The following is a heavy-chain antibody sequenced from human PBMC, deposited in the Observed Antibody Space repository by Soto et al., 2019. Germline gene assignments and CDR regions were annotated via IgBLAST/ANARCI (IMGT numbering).Heavy chain of an antibody. J-gene: IGHJ4*02. Sequence: GGSLRLSCAASGFTFSSYGMHWVRQAPGKGLEWVAHISYEGSNEHYVDYVKGRFTISRDNSKNTLYLQMTSLRAEDTAVYYCARAYEGDYFDYWGQGTLVTVS. V-gene: IGHV3-30*03. CDR2: ISYEGSNE. CDR3: ARAYEGDYFDY. D-gene: IGHD3-16*01. CDR1: GFTFSSYG.